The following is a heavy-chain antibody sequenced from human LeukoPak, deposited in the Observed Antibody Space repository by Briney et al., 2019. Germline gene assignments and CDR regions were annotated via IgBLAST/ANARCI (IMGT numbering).Heavy chain of an antibody. Sequence: SGPTLVKPTQTLTLTCTLSGFSLSTSGVGVGWIRQPPGKALEWLALIYWDDDKRYCPSLKSRLTITKDTSKNQVVLTMTNMDPVDTATYYCAHTQNRGYSYGFFDYWGQGTLVTVSS. J-gene: IGHJ4*02. CDR2: IYWDDDK. V-gene: IGHV2-5*02. CDR1: GFSLSTSGVG. D-gene: IGHD5-18*01. CDR3: AHTQNRGYSYGFFDY.